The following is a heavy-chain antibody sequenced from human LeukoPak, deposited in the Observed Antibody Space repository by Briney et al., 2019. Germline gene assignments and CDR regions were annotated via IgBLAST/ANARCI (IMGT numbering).Heavy chain of an antibody. CDR1: GGSISSSSYY. J-gene: IGHJ4*02. D-gene: IGHD3-22*01. Sequence: SETLSLTCTVSGGSISSSSYYWGWIRQPPGKGLEGIGSIYYSGSTYYNPSLKRRVTISVDTSKNQFSLKLSSVTAADTAVYYCASLYYFDRSRGWNYWGQGTLVTVSS. V-gene: IGHV4-39*01. CDR3: ASLYYFDRSRGWNY. CDR2: IYYSGST.